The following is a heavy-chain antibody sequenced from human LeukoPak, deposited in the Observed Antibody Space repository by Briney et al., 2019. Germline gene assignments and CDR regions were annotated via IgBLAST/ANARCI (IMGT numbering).Heavy chain of an antibody. J-gene: IGHJ4*02. D-gene: IGHD3-22*01. CDR2: IKQDGSEK. CDR3: ARGDWDSSGQFDY. Sequence: GGSLRLSCAASGFTFSGYWMSWVRQTPGKGLEWLANIKQDGSEKFYLDSVKGRFTISRDNAKNSVYLQMNSLRAEDTALYYCARGDWDSSGQFDYWGQGTRVTVSS. V-gene: IGHV3-7*03. CDR1: GFTFSGYW.